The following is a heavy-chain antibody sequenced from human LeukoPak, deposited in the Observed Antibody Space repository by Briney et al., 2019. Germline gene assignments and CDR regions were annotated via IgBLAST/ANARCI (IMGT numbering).Heavy chain of an antibody. CDR1: GFTFSSYW. D-gene: IGHD6-19*01. V-gene: IGHV3-7*01. J-gene: IGHJ3*02. CDR2: IKTDGSQI. CDR3: ARGASVVAGSDNAFDI. Sequence: GGSLRLSCVASGFTFSSYWMTWVRQAPGKGLEWVANIKTDGSQIYYVDSVKGRFTISRDNAKNSQYLQMNSLRAEDTAVYYCARGASVVAGSDNAFDIWGQGTMVTVSS.